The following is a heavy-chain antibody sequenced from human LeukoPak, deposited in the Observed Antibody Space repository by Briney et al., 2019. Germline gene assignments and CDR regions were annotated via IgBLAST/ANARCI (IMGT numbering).Heavy chain of an antibody. D-gene: IGHD3-22*01. CDR2: IYTSGST. Sequence: SETLSLTCTVSGGSISSGSYYWSWIRQPAGKGLEWIGRIYTSGSTNYNPSLKSRVTISVDTSKNQFSLKLSSVTAADTAVYYCARHDSSGPYNAFDIWGQGTMVTVSS. CDR1: GGSISSGSYY. V-gene: IGHV4-61*02. J-gene: IGHJ3*02. CDR3: ARHDSSGPYNAFDI.